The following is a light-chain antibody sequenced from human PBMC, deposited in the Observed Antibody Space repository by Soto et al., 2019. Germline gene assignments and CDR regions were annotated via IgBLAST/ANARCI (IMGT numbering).Light chain of an antibody. J-gene: IGKJ1*01. CDR2: GVS. V-gene: IGKV3-20*01. CDR3: QQYGTSPWT. Sequence: EIVLTQSPGTLSLSPGERATVSCRASQSVSSSYLAWYQQKPGQAPRLLIYGVSNRAPSIPDRFSGTGSGTDFTLTISRLEPEDFAVYCCQQYGTSPWTFGQGTKVEI. CDR1: QSVSSSY.